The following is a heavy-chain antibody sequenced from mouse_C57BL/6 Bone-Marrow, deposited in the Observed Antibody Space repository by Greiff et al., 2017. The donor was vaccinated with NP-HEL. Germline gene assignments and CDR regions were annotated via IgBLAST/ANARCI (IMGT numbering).Heavy chain of an antibody. CDR3: ARGGGNWAVCY. CDR1: GYTFTSYW. CDR2: IDPSDSDT. Sequence: QVQLQQPGAELVRPGSSVKLSCKASGYTFTSYWMHWVKQRPIQGLEWIGNIDPSDSDTHYNQKFKDKATLTVAKSSSTAYMQLSSLTSEDSAVYYCARGGGNWAVCYWGQGPTLTVSS. J-gene: IGHJ2*01. V-gene: IGHV1-52*01. D-gene: IGHD4-1*01.